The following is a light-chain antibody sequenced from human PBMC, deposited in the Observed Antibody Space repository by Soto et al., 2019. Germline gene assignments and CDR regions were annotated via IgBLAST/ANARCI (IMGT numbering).Light chain of an antibody. CDR2: DAS. CDR3: QQLNSYPPNP. Sequence: DIQLTQSPSFLSASVGDRVTITCRASQDISRYLVWYQQKPGKAPKFLIYDASTIQNGVPSRFSGSGSGTEFTLTISSLQPEDFATYYCQQLNSYPPNPFGPGTKME. J-gene: IGKJ2*01. CDR1: QDISRY. V-gene: IGKV1-9*01.